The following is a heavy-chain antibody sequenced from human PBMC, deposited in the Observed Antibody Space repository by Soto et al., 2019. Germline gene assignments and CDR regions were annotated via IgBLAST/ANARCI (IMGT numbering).Heavy chain of an antibody. J-gene: IGHJ4*02. V-gene: IGHV3-53*04. CDR2: IYSGGST. Sequence: GGSLRLSCAASGFTVSSNYMSWVRQAPGKGLEWVSVIYSGGSTYYADSVKGRFTISRHNSKNTLYLQMNSLRAEDTAVYCCARVTGCSSTSCYEYYFDYWGQGTLVTVSS. D-gene: IGHD2-2*01. CDR3: ARVTGCSSTSCYEYYFDY. CDR1: GFTVSSNY.